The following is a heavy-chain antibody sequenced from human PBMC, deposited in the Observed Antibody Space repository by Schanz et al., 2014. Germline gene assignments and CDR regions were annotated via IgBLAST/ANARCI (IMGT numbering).Heavy chain of an antibody. V-gene: IGHV3-33*01. CDR3: ARESSNDIVLVPGAVFDH. CDR2: IWYDGSNK. J-gene: IGHJ4*02. CDR1: GFTFSSYG. Sequence: VQLAESGGGLVQPGGSLRLSCAASGFTFSSYGMHWVRQAPGKGLEWVAVIWYDGSNKYYADSVKGRFTISRDNSKNTVYLQMNSLRPGDTAVYYCARESSNDIVLVPGAVFDHWGQGILVTVSS. D-gene: IGHD2-2*01.